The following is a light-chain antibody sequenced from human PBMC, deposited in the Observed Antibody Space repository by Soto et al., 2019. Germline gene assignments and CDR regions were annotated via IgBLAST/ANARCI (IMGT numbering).Light chain of an antibody. CDR3: QDYGGSPRT. J-gene: IGKJ1*01. V-gene: IGKV3-20*01. Sequence: EFVLTQSPGTLSLSRGERATLSCRASERIYSAYLGWYQQKPGQAPRLLIYGTSSRATGIPDRFSGSGSGTDFTLTINRLEPEDFAVYYCQDYGGSPRTFGQGTKVDIK. CDR2: GTS. CDR1: ERIYSAY.